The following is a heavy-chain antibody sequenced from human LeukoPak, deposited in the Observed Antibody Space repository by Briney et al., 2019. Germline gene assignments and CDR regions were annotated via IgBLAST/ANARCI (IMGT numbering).Heavy chain of an antibody. Sequence: SETLSLTCTVSGGSISSSSSYWGWIRQRPGKGLEWIGSVYYSGSAYYNPSLKSRVTISVDTSKNQFSLKLTSVTAADTAVYYCARLDYCSGDSCYLGYFDYWGQGTLVTVSS. J-gene: IGHJ4*02. D-gene: IGHD2-15*01. V-gene: IGHV4-39*01. CDR3: ARLDYCSGDSCYLGYFDY. CDR2: VYYSGSA. CDR1: GGSISSSSSY.